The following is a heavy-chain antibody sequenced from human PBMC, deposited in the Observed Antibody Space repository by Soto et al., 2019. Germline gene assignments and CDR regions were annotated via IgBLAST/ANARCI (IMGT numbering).Heavy chain of an antibody. CDR1: GGTFSSYA. CDR3: AREGIAAAGTGDY. J-gene: IGHJ4*02. D-gene: IGHD6-13*01. CDR2: IIPIFGTA. Sequence: SVKVSCKASGGTFSSYAISWVRQAPGQGLEWMGGIIPIFGTANYAQKFQGRVTITADKSTSTAYMELSSLRSEDTAVYYCAREGIAAAGTGDYWGQGTLVTVSS. V-gene: IGHV1-69*06.